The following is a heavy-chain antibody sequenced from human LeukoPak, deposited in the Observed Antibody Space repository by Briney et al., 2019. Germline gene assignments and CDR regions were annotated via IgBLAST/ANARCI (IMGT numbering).Heavy chain of an antibody. D-gene: IGHD6-19*01. Sequence: GESLKISCKGSGYSFTCYWIGWVRQMPGKGLEWMGIIYPGDSDTRYSPSFQGQVTISADKSISTAYLQWSSLKASDTAMYYCARQTSSSGWPTYDAFDIWGQGTMVTVSS. CDR3: ARQTSSSGWPTYDAFDI. CDR1: GYSFTCYW. V-gene: IGHV5-51*01. CDR2: IYPGDSDT. J-gene: IGHJ3*02.